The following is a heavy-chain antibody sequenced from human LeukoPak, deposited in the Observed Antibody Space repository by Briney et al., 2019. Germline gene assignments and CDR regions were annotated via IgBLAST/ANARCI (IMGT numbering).Heavy chain of an antibody. V-gene: IGHV3-7*01. CDR2: MNPDGTKK. CDR1: GFTFSSSW. CDR3: ARDPNHGAIDY. J-gene: IGHJ4*02. Sequence: AGSLRLSCVASGFTFSSSWMSWVRQAPGKGLEWVADMNPDGTKKLYVDSVEGRFTISRDNAKNSVYLQINSLRVEDTAVYYCARDPNHGAIDYWGQGTLLTVSS. D-gene: IGHD4/OR15-4a*01.